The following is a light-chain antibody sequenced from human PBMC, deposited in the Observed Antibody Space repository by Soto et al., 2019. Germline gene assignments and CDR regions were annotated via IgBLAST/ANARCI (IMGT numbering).Light chain of an antibody. V-gene: IGKV1-5*01. CDR2: DAS. CDR1: QTISSG. Sequence: DIPMTQSPSTLSASVGDRVTITCRASQTISSGLAWYQQKPGKAPKVLIYDASTLESGVPSRFSGSGSGTEFTLTSSSLKPDDFATYYCQQYKSYMTFGQGTKVEIK. J-gene: IGKJ1*01. CDR3: QQYKSYMT.